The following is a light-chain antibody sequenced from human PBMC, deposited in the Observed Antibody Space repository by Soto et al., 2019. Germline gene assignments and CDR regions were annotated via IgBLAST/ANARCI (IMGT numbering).Light chain of an antibody. CDR2: SDA. CDR3: SSFVGSPVV. J-gene: IGLJ2*01. Sequence: QSVLTQPPSASGTPGQRVTISCSGSSPNIGSNYVYWYQQLPGTAPKLLIYSDAQRPSGVPDRISGSKSGTSASLAIRGLRSEDEGDYYCSSFVGSPVVFGGGTKLTVL. V-gene: IGLV1-47*01. CDR1: SPNIGSNY.